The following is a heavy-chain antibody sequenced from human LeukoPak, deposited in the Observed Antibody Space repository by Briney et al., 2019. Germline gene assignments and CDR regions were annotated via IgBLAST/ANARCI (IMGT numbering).Heavy chain of an antibody. J-gene: IGHJ4*02. CDR2: SSSIGGRT. D-gene: IGHD3-22*01. CDR3: ARDFYDSSGYFDY. CDR1: GFTFSSHG. Sequence: GGSLRLSCAASGFTFSSHGMNWVRQAPGKGLEWVSGSSSIGGRTYYADSVKGRFTVTRDNSRNTLYLQMNSLRAEDTGVYYCARDFYDSSGYFDYWGQGTLVTVSS. V-gene: IGHV3-23*01.